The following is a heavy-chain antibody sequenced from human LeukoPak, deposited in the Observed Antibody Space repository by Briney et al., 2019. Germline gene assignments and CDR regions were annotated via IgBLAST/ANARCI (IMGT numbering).Heavy chain of an antibody. Sequence: GGSLRLSCAASGFTVSSNYMSWVRQAPGKGLEWVSVIYSGGSTYCADSVKGRFTISRDNSKNTLYLQMNSLRAEDTAVYYCARDSWNYVPYYYYYMDVWGKGTTVTVSS. D-gene: IGHD1-7*01. CDR3: ARDSWNYVPYYYYYMDV. CDR1: GFTVSSNY. J-gene: IGHJ6*03. V-gene: IGHV3-53*01. CDR2: IYSGGST.